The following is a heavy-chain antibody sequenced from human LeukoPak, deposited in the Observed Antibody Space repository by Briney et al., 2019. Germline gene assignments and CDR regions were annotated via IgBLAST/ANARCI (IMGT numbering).Heavy chain of an antibody. CDR3: ARRDSSGWYYLDY. CDR2: IYSGGST. Sequence: GGSLRLSCAASGFTVSSNYMSCVRQAPGKGLEWVSVIYSGGSTYYADSVKGRFTISRDNSKNTLYLQMNSLRAEDTAVYYCARRDSSGWYYLDYWGQGTLVTVSS. V-gene: IGHV3-53*01. D-gene: IGHD6-19*01. J-gene: IGHJ4*02. CDR1: GFTVSSNY.